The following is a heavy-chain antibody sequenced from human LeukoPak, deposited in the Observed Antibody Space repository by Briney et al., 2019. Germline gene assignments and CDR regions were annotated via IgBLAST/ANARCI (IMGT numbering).Heavy chain of an antibody. V-gene: IGHV3-48*03. Sequence: GGSLRLSCAASGFTFSSYEMNWVRQAPGKGLEWVSYISSSGSTIYYADSVKGRFTISRDNAKNSLYLQMNSLRAEDTAVYYSARVQRGYSGYVDYWGQGTLVTVSS. CDR2: ISSSGSTI. D-gene: IGHD5-12*01. J-gene: IGHJ4*02. CDR3: ARVQRGYSGYVDY. CDR1: GFTFSSYE.